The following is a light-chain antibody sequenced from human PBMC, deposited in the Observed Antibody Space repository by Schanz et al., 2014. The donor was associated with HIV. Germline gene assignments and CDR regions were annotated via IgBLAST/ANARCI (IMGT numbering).Light chain of an antibody. Sequence: EIVLTQFPGTLSLSPGDRATLSCRASQSVSSNLAWYQQKPGQAPRLLIYGASTRATGIPARFSGSGSGTEFTLTISSLQSEDFAVYYCQQYNNWPPRTFGQGTKVEIK. CDR2: GAS. J-gene: IGKJ1*01. CDR3: QQYNNWPPRT. V-gene: IGKV3-15*01. CDR1: QSVSSN.